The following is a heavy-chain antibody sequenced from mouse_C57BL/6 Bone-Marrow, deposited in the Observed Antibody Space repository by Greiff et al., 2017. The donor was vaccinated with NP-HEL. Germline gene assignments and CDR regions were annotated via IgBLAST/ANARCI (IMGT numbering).Heavy chain of an antibody. Sequence: EVQGVESGAELVRPGASVKLSCTASGFNIKDDYMHWVKQRPEQGLEWIGWIDPENGDTEYASKFQGKATITADTSSNTAYLQLSSLTSEDTAVYYCTTSYDYDGYWGQGTTLTVSS. V-gene: IGHV14-4*01. CDR3: TTSYDYDGY. CDR2: IDPENGDT. CDR1: GFNIKDDY. D-gene: IGHD2-4*01. J-gene: IGHJ2*01.